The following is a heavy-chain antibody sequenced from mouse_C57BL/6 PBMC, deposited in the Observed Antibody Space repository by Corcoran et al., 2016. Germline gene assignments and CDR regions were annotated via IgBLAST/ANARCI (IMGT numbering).Heavy chain of an antibody. D-gene: IGHD2-1*01. Sequence: EVQLQQSGPELVKPGASVKISCKASGYTFTDYYMNWVKQSHGKSLEWIGDINPNNGGTSYNQKFKGKATLTVDKSSSTAYMELRSLTSEDSAVYYCARGYYGNSYAMDYWGQGTSVTVSS. CDR3: ARGYYGNSYAMDY. CDR2: INPNNGGT. CDR1: GYTFTDYY. J-gene: IGHJ4*01. V-gene: IGHV1-26*01.